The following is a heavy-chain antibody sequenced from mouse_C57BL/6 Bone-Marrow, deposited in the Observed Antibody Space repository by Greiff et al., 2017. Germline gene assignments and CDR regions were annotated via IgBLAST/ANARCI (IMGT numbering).Heavy chain of an antibody. CDR2: ISDGGSYT. CDR1: GFTFSSYA. D-gene: IGHD2-12*01. Sequence: EVMLVESGGGLVKPGGSLKLSCAASGFTFSSYAMSWVRQTPEKSLEWVATISDGGSYTYYPDNVKGRFTISRDNAKNNLYLQMSHLKSEDTAMYYCARGLYAYWGKGTTLTVSS. CDR3: ARGLYAY. V-gene: IGHV5-4*03. J-gene: IGHJ2*01.